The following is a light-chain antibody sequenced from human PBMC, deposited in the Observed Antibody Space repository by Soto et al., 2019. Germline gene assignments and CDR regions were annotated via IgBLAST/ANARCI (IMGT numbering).Light chain of an antibody. CDR1: SSDIGAYNY. CDR3: AAWDDSLRGHWA. Sequence: QSVLTQPASVSGSPGQSITISCTGTSSDIGAYNYVSWYQQHPGKAPKLLIYEVTNRPSGVSDRFSGSKSGNTASLTISGLQAEDEADYYCAAWDDSLRGHWAFGGGTKLTVL. CDR2: EVT. V-gene: IGLV2-14*01. J-gene: IGLJ3*02.